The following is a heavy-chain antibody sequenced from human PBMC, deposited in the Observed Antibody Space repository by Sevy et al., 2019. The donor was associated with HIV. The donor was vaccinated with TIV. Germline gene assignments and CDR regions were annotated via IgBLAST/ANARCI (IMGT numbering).Heavy chain of an antibody. D-gene: IGHD3-10*01. CDR2: IWYDGSSK. CDR1: QFNFDTYA. J-gene: IGHJ4*02. Sequence: GGSLRLSCVASQFNFDTYAIHWVRQAPGKGLEWVAMIWYDGSSKDYAESVKGRFALSRDNSKNTAFLQMNSLRAEDTGVYYCATNMVHAGAYDSYFNFWGQGSLVTVSS. CDR3: ATNMVHAGAYDSYFNF. V-gene: IGHV3-33*01.